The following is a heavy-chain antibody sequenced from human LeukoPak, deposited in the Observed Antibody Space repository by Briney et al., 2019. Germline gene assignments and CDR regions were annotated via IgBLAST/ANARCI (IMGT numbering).Heavy chain of an antibody. CDR2: IRYDGGNK. D-gene: IGHD6-19*01. V-gene: IGHV3-30*02. CDR1: GFTFSTYG. J-gene: IGHJ4*02. Sequence: GGSLRLSCAASGFTFSTYGMHWVRQAPGKGLEWVAFIRYDGGNKRYADSVKGRLTISRDNSKNTLYVQMNSLRAEDTAVYYCARDSSGWYYHYWGQGTLVTVSS. CDR3: ARDSSGWYYHY.